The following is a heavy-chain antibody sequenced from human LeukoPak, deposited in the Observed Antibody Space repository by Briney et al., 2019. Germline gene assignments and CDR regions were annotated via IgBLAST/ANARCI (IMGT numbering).Heavy chain of an antibody. CDR2: IIPILRSP. J-gene: IGHJ5*02. CDR1: GVTFSNSA. V-gene: IGHV1-69*05. Sequence: ASVKVSCKASGVTFSNSAISWVRQAPGQGLEWMGGIIPILRSPNYAPKFQDRVTITTDESTSTVYMHLSSLRSEDTAVYYCARAQGVIAASGGDPWGQGTLVTVSS. D-gene: IGHD6-6*01. CDR3: ARAQGVIAASGGDP.